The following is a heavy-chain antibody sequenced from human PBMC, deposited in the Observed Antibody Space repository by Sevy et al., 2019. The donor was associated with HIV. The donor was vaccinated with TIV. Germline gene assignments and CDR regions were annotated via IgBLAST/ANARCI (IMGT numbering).Heavy chain of an antibody. CDR2: ISYDGSNK. D-gene: IGHD6-6*01. Sequence: GGSLRLSCAASGFTFSSYSMHWVRQAPGKGLEWVAVISYDGSNKYYADSVKGRFTVSRDNSKNTLYLQMNSLRAEDTAVYYYAGEGEQLVLYYFYYGMDVWGQGTTVTVSS. CDR3: AGEGEQLVLYYFYYGMDV. V-gene: IGHV3-30*04. J-gene: IGHJ6*02. CDR1: GFTFSSYS.